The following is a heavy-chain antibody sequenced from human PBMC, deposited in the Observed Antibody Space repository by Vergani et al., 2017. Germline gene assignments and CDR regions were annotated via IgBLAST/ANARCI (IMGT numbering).Heavy chain of an antibody. Sequence: QVQLQESGPGLVKPSETLSLTCTVSGGSISSYYWSWIRQPPGKGLEWIGYIYYSGSTNYNPSLKSRVTISVDTSKNQVSLKLSSVTAADTAVYYCARNSYSSGWSSFDYWGQGTLVTVSS. CDR1: GGSISSYY. D-gene: IGHD6-19*01. V-gene: IGHV4-59*01. CDR2: IYYSGST. J-gene: IGHJ4*02. CDR3: ARNSYSSGWSSFDY.